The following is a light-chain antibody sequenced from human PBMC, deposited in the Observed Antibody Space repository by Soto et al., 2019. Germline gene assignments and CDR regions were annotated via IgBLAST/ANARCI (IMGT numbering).Light chain of an antibody. J-gene: IGKJ3*01. Sequence: DIQMTQSPSSLSASAGDRVTITCRASQSISNYLNWYQQKPGRAPKLLIYAASSLQSGVPSRFSGSGSGTDFTLTISSLHPEDFATYYCQQSYTVPGAFGPGTKVDSK. CDR2: AAS. CDR3: QQSYTVPGA. CDR1: QSISNY. V-gene: IGKV1-39*01.